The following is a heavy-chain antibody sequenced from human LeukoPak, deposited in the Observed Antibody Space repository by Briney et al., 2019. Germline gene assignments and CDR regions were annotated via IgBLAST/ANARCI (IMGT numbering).Heavy chain of an antibody. Sequence: GASVKVSCKASGYIFTDYYMHWVRQAPGQELGWMGWINPNSGGTNYAQKFQGRVTMTRDTSISTAYMELSRLRSDDTAVYYCARDPLAAHDSSGVYTFDYWGQGTLVTVSS. J-gene: IGHJ4*02. CDR3: ARDPLAAHDSSGVYTFDY. CDR2: INPNSGGT. V-gene: IGHV1-2*02. D-gene: IGHD3-22*01. CDR1: GYIFTDYY.